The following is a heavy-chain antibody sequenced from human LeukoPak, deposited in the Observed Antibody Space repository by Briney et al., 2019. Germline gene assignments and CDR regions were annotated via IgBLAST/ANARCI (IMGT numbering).Heavy chain of an antibody. D-gene: IGHD3-3*01. Sequence: GGSLRLSCAASGFTFSSYSMNWVRQAPGKGLEWVSSISSSSSYIYYADSVKGRFTISRDNAKNSLYLQMNSLRAEDTAVYYCARWKSSQRFLEWLLFGVDYWGQGTLVTVSS. CDR2: ISSSSSYI. CDR1: GFTFSSYS. J-gene: IGHJ4*02. CDR3: ARWKSSQRFLEWLLFGVDY. V-gene: IGHV3-21*01.